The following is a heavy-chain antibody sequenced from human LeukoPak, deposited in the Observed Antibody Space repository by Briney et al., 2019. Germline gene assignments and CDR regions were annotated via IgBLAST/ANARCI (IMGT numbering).Heavy chain of an antibody. CDR2: IYYSGST. D-gene: IGHD3-9*01. J-gene: IGHJ4*02. CDR1: GGSISTSSYY. V-gene: IGHV4-39*07. CDR3: ARDGPINYDILTGYTI. Sequence: SETLSLTCTVSGGSISTSSYYWGWIRQPPGKGLEWIGNIYYSGSTNYNPSLKSRVTISVDTSKNQFSLKLSSVTAADTAVYYCARDGPINYDILTGYTIWGQGTLVTVSS.